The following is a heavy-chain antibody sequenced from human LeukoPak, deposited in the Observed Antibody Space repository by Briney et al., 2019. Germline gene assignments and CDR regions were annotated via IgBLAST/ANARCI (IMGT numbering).Heavy chain of an antibody. J-gene: IGHJ4*02. CDR3: ARHLDSRGRYFDY. CDR1: GGSISSGSHY. Sequence: PSETLSLTCIVSGGSISSGSHYWAWVRKPPGKGLGWIASMLYSGNTYYNPSLKSRVTISVDTSKNQFLLRLSSVTAADTTVYYCARHLDSRGRYFDYWGQGTLVTVSS. CDR2: MLYSGNT. D-gene: IGHD3-22*01. V-gene: IGHV4-39*01.